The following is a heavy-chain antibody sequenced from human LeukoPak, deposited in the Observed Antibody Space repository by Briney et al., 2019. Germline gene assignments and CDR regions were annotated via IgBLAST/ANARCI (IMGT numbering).Heavy chain of an antibody. CDR2: IYYSGST. CDR1: GGSISSSSYY. D-gene: IGHD3-16*01. Sequence: SETLSLTCTVSGGSISSSSYYWGWIRQPPGKGLEWIGSIYYSGSTYYNPSLKSRVTISVDTSKNQFSLKLSSVTAADTAVYYCARDKTWGSFDYWGQGTLVTVSS. J-gene: IGHJ4*02. CDR3: ARDKTWGSFDY. V-gene: IGHV4-39*07.